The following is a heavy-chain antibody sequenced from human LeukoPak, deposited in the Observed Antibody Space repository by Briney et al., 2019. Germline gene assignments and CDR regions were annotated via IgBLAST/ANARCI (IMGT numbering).Heavy chain of an antibody. V-gene: IGHV4-59*01. D-gene: IGHD3-22*01. CDR2: IYYSGST. CDR1: GGSISSYY. CDR3: ASAQWARYYDSSGYRYFDY. J-gene: IGHJ4*02. Sequence: SETLSLTCTVSGGSISSYYWSWIRQPPGKGLEWIGYIYYSGSTNYNPSLKSRVTISVDTSKTQFSLKLSSVTAADTAVYYCASAQWARYYDSSGYRYFDYWGQGTLVTVSS.